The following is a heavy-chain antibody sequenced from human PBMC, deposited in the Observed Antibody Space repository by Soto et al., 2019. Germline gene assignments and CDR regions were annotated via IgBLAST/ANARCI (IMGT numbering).Heavy chain of an antibody. CDR3: ARGGSYGDFFDY. Sequence: PSETLSLTCTVSGVSMSSNYWTRIRQSPGKGLEWIGYIYYTGSTKYNPSLKSRVTISLDTYKNQFSLGLTSVTSGDTAVYYCARGGSYGDFFDYWGQGAQVTVSS. D-gene: IGHD1-26*01. J-gene: IGHJ4*02. CDR1: GVSMSSNY. CDR2: IYYTGST. V-gene: IGHV4-59*01.